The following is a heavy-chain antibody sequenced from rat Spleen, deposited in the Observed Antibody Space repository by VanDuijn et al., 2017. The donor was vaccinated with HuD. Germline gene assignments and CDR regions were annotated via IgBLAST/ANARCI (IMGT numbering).Heavy chain of an antibody. J-gene: IGHJ1*01. D-gene: IGHD1-2*01. CDR1: GLTFSDYD. V-gene: IGHV5-20*01. Sequence: EVQLVESGGGLVQAGRSMKVSCAASGLTFSDYDMAWVLQAPTKGLEWVASISDDGGSTYYRDSVKGRFTISRDNAKSTLYLQMESLRSEYTTTYYCAKDMSRTIAARSYWYFDFWGPGTMVTVSS. CDR2: ISDDGGST. CDR3: AKDMSRTIAARSYWYFDF.